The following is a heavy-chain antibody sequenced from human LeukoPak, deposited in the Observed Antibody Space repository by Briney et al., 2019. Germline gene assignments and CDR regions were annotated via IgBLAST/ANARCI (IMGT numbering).Heavy chain of an antibody. V-gene: IGHV3-33*06. J-gene: IGHJ4*02. Sequence: GGSLRLSXAASGFTFSSYGMHWVRQAPGKGLEWVAVIWYDGSNKYYADSVKGRFTISRDNSKNTLYLQMNSLRAEDTAVYYCAKDSGGYYYYFDYWGQGTLVTVSS. CDR2: IWYDGSNK. CDR1: GFTFSSYG. CDR3: AKDSGGYYYYFDY. D-gene: IGHD3-3*01.